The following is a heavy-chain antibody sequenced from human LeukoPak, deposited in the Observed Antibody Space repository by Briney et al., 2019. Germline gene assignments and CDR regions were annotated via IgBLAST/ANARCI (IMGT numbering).Heavy chain of an antibody. V-gene: IGHV3-48*03. Sequence: PGGSLRLSCAASGFTFSTFEMNWVRRAPGKGLEWVSYISSSGTAIYNADSVKGRFTISRDNAKNSLYLQMNSLRAEDTAVYYCARDSYYYDSSGEGYAFDIWGQGTMVTVSS. J-gene: IGHJ3*02. CDR3: ARDSYYYDSSGEGYAFDI. D-gene: IGHD3-22*01. CDR1: GFTFSTFE. CDR2: ISSSGTAI.